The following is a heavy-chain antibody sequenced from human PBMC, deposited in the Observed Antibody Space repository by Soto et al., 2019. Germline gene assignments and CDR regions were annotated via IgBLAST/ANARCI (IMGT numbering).Heavy chain of an antibody. CDR1: GYSFTSYW. V-gene: IGHV5-10-1*01. D-gene: IGHD4-17*01. CDR2: IDPSDSYT. J-gene: IGHJ4*02. CDR3: TRQPSVTLGYDY. Sequence: GESLKISCKGSGYSFTSYWISWVRQMPGKGLEWMGRIDPSDSYTNYSPSFQGHVTISADKSISTAYLQWSSLKASDTAMYYCTRQPSVTLGYDYWGQGPLVTVSS.